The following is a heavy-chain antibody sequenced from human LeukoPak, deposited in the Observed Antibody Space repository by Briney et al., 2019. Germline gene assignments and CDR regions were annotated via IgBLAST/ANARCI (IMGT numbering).Heavy chain of an antibody. J-gene: IGHJ4*02. CDR1: GYTFTSYG. V-gene: IGHV1-18*01. D-gene: IGHD3-10*01. Sequence: ASVTVSCKASGYTFTSYGISWVLQAPGQGLEGRGWISAYNGNTNYAQKLQGRVNMTTDTSTSTAYMELRSLRSDDTAVYYCGRDRGGFGELLPREDFDYWGQGTLVTVSS. CDR3: GRDRGGFGELLPREDFDY. CDR2: ISAYNGNT.